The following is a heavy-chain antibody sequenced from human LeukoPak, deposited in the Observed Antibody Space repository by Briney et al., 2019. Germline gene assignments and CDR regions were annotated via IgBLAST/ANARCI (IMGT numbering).Heavy chain of an antibody. CDR1: GFTVSSIH. Sequence: GGSLRLSCAASGFTVSSIHMVWVRQAPGKGLEWVSVTYTGGNSYYADSVKGRFTISRDNSKNTLYLQMNSLRAEDTAVYYCAKDRIGVGARPYYYGMDVWGQGTTVTVSS. V-gene: IGHV3-53*01. CDR3: AKDRIGVGARPYYYGMDV. CDR2: TYTGGNS. D-gene: IGHD1-26*01. J-gene: IGHJ6*02.